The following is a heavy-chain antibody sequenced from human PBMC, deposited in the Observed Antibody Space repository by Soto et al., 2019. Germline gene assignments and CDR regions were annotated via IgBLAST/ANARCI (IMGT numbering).Heavy chain of an antibody. CDR3: GRDRAVALADA. D-gene: IGHD6-19*01. CDR2: ISAYNGNT. Sequence: QVQLVQSGAEVKKPGASVKVSCKASGYTFTSYGISWVRQAPGQGLEWMGWISAYNGNTKYAQKHQGRVTMTTDTSTSTGDMELRSLRPDDTAVYYCGRDRAVALADAWGHGTTVTVSS. CDR1: GYTFTSYG. J-gene: IGHJ6*02. V-gene: IGHV1-18*01.